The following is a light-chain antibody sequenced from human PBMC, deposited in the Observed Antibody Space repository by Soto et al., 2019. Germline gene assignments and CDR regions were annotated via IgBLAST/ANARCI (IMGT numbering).Light chain of an antibody. J-gene: IGKJ1*01. Sequence: DFQMTQSPSTLSASVGDRVTITCRASQNINNWVAWYQQKPGKPPKFLIYDAYTLQRGVPSRFSGSGFGTEFSLTISSLQPDDFGSYYCQHTRTFGQGTNVEIK. CDR1: QNINNW. V-gene: IGKV1-5*01. CDR2: DAY. CDR3: QHTRT.